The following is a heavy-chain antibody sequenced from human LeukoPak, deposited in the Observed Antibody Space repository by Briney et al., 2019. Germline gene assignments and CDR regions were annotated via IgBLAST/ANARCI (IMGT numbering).Heavy chain of an antibody. CDR3: ARHGSDWSFDY. Sequence: SETLSLTCTVSGGSTSGYYWSWIRQPPGQGLEWFGFITYSGSANYNPALKSRLSISLDTSKNQFSLNLYSLTAADTAVYYCARHGSDWSFDYWGQGTLITVSS. CDR1: GGSTSGYY. V-gene: IGHV4-59*08. CDR2: ITYSGSA. J-gene: IGHJ4*02. D-gene: IGHD6-19*01.